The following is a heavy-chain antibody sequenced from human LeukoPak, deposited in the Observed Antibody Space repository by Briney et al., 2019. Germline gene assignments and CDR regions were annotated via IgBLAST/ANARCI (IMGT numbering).Heavy chain of an antibody. D-gene: IGHD3-9*01. J-gene: IGHJ4*02. Sequence: SVKVSCKASGGTFSSYAITWVRQAPGQGLEWMGGIIPIFGTANYAQKFQGRVTITTDESTSTAYMELSSLRSEDTAVYYCATRYYDILTGYYYYFDYWGQGTLVTVSS. CDR2: IIPIFGTA. CDR1: GGTFSSYA. V-gene: IGHV1-69*05. CDR3: ATRYYDILTGYYYYFDY.